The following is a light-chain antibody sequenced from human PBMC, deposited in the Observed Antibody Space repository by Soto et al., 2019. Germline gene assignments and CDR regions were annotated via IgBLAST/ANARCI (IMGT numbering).Light chain of an antibody. CDR2: GAY. J-gene: IGKJ2*01. V-gene: IGKV3-20*01. Sequence: EIVLTQSPGTLSLSPGERTTLSCRASQSVSSSNLLWYQQKRGQAPRLLIYGAYKRATGIPDRFSGSGSGTDFTLTISRLELEDFALYYCQHDGNSPPYTFGQGTKVDIK. CDR3: QHDGNSPPYT. CDR1: QSVSSSN.